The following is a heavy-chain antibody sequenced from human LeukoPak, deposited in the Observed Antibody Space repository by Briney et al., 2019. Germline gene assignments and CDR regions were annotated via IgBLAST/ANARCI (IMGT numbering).Heavy chain of an antibody. D-gene: IGHD2-2*01. CDR3: ARVVAVPAAMWSYNWFDP. V-gene: IGHV4-34*01. J-gene: IGHJ5*02. CDR2: INHSGST. Sequence: SETLSLTCAVYGGSFSGYYWSWIRQPPGKGLEWIGEINHSGSTNYNPSLKSQVTISVDTSKNQFSLKLSSVTAADTAVYYCARVVAVPAAMWSYNWFDPWGQGTLVTVSS. CDR1: GGSFSGYY.